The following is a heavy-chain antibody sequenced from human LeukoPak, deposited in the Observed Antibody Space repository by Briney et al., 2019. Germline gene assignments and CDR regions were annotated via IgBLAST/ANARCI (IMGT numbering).Heavy chain of an antibody. D-gene: IGHD3-22*01. CDR2: IIPIYGTA. CDR3: ARLGPFYDSSSYGDYNWFDP. V-gene: IGHV1-69*13. Sequence: SVKVSCKASGGTFSSYAISWVRQAPGQGLEWMGGIIPIYGTANYAQKFQGRVAITADESTSTAYMELSSLRSEDTAVYYCARLGPFYDSSSYGDYNWFDPWGQGTLVTVSS. J-gene: IGHJ5*02. CDR1: GGTFSSYA.